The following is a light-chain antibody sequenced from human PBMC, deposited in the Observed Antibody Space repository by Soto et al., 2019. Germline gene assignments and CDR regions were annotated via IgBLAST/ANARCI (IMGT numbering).Light chain of an antibody. CDR2: GAS. J-gene: IGKJ1*01. CDR3: QQYNNWPQT. Sequence: EIVMTQSPATLSVSPGERATLSCTASQSVSSNLAWYQQKPGQAPRLLIYGASTRATGIPARFSGSGSGTEFTLPISSLQSEDFAVYYCQQYNNWPQTFGQGTKVEIK. CDR1: QSVSSN. V-gene: IGKV3-15*01.